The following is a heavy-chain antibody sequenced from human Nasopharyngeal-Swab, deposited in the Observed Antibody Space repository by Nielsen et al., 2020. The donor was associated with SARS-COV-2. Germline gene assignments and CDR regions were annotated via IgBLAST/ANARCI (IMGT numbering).Heavy chain of an antibody. CDR2: IIPIFGTA. D-gene: IGHD3-16*02. Sequence: SVKVSCKASGGTFSSYAISWVRQAPGQGLEWMGGIIPIFGTANYAQKFQGRVTITEDKSTSTAYMELSSLRSEDTAVYYCARNPVDYDYVWGSYRYRTFDYWGQGTLVTVSS. J-gene: IGHJ4*02. V-gene: IGHV1-69*06. CDR1: GGTFSSYA. CDR3: ARNPVDYDYVWGSYRYRTFDY.